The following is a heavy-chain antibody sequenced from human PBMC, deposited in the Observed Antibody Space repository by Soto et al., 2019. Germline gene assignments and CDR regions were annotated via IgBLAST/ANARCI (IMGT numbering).Heavy chain of an antibody. V-gene: IGHV1-69*13. CDR2: NIPIFGTA. D-gene: IGHD2-21*01. CDR3: ASAPILVRETTYENYFDY. CDR1: GGTFSNFV. J-gene: IGHJ4*02. Sequence: SVKVSCKASGGTFSNFVISGVRQAPGQGLEWMGGNIPIFGTANYAQKFQGRVTIIADESTGTTYMELTSLRSEDTAVYYCASAPILVRETTYENYFDYLGQGTLVPV.